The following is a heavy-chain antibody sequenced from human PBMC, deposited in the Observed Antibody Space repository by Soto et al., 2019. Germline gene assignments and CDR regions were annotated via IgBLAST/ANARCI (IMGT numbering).Heavy chain of an antibody. J-gene: IGHJ4*02. CDR2: ISSNGGST. V-gene: IGHV3-64*01. Sequence: GGSLRLSCAASGFTFSSYAMHWVRQAPGKGLEYVSAISSNGGSTYHANSVKGRFTISRDNSKNTLYLQMGSLRAEDMAVYYCASGDLGLWGQGTLVTVSS. CDR3: ASGDLGL. CDR1: GFTFSSYA.